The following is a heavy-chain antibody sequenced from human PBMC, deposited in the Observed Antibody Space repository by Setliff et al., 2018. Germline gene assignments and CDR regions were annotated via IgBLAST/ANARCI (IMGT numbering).Heavy chain of an antibody. J-gene: IGHJ4*02. Sequence: ASVKVSCKASGYSFSNYDIMWVRQAPGQGLEWMGWISVYTGHTKSAQKFQGRVTMTTDTSTSTAYMELRSLTSDDTAVYYCERLVRYCTATSCQRTSGDDFWGQGTLVTVSS. CDR2: ISVYTGHT. D-gene: IGHD2-2*01. CDR3: ERLVRYCTATSCQRTSGDDF. V-gene: IGHV1-18*01. CDR1: GYSFSNYD.